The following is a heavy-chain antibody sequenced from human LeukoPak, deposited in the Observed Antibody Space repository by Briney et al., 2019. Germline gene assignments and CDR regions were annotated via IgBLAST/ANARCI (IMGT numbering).Heavy chain of an antibody. CDR2: INSDGSST. CDR3: ARLLARGSGTI. J-gene: IGHJ4*02. Sequence: GGSLRLSCAASGFTFSSYWMHWVRQAPGKGLVWVSRINSDGSSTSYADSVKGRFTLSRDNAKNTLYLQMNSLRDEDTAVYYCARLLARGSGTIWGQGTLVTVSS. V-gene: IGHV3-74*01. D-gene: IGHD3-10*01. CDR1: GFTFSSYW.